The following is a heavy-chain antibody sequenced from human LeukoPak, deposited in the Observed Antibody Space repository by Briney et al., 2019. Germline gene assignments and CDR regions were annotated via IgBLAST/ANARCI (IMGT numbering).Heavy chain of an antibody. J-gene: IGHJ5*02. CDR2: IYYSGST. D-gene: IGHD4-17*01. CDR3: GKGAPLGAYAP. V-gene: IGHV4-59*01. Sequence: PSETLSLTCTVSGGSISSYYWSWIRQPPGKGLEWIGYIYYSGSTNYNPSLKSRVTISVDTSKKQFSLKLSSVTAADTAVYYCGKGAPLGAYAPWGQGTLVTVS. CDR1: GGSISSYY.